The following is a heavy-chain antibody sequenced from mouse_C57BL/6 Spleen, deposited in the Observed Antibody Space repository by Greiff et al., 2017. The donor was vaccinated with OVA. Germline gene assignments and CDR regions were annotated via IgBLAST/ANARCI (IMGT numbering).Heavy chain of an antibody. CDR2: IYPGSGST. D-gene: IGHD2-3*01. CDR3: ARRGGDGYYDWYFDV. Sequence: QVQLQQPGAELVKPGASVKMSCKASGYTFTSYWITWVKQRPGQGLEWIGDIYPGSGSTNYNETFKSKATLTVDTSSSTAYMQLSSLTSEDSAVYYCARRGGDGYYDWYFDVWGTGTTVTVSS. V-gene: IGHV1-55*01. J-gene: IGHJ1*03. CDR1: GYTFTSYW.